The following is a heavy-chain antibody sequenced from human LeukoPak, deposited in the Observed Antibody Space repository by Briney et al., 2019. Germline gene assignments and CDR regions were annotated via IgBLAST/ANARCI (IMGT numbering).Heavy chain of an antibody. CDR1: GFTLSSYW. D-gene: IGHD3-22*01. V-gene: IGHV3-7*01. CDR3: ATLVVVIGDDALDI. Sequence: GGTLRLSCAASGFTLSSYWMSWVRQAPGKGLEWVANIKEDGSEKCYADSVEGRFTISRDNAKNSLYLQMDSLRAEDTAVYYCATLVVVIGDDALDIWGQGTMVAVSS. J-gene: IGHJ3*02. CDR2: IKEDGSEK.